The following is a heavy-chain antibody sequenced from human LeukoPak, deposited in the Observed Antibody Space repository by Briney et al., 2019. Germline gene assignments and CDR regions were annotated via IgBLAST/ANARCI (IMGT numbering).Heavy chain of an antibody. D-gene: IGHD3-22*01. Sequence: GGSLRLSCAVSGFTFSNYGMSWVRQAPGQGLEWVSAISASGGGTYYADSVKGRFTISRDNSKDTLYLQMNSLRAEDTAVYYCAKGSSGYALEWFDPWGQGTLVTVSS. CDR1: GFTFSNYG. CDR3: AKGSSGYALEWFDP. CDR2: ISASGGGT. J-gene: IGHJ5*02. V-gene: IGHV3-23*01.